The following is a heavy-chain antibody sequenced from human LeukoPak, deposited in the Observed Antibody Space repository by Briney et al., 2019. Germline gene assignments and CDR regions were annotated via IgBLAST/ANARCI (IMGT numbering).Heavy chain of an antibody. J-gene: IGHJ5*02. D-gene: IGHD5-12*01. V-gene: IGHV4-30-4*01. CDR3: ARTARYSGYEAEGEWFHP. CDR1: GGSISSGDYY. Sequence: SQTLSLTCTVSGGSISSGDYYWSWIRQPPGKGLEWIGYIYYSGSTYYNPSLKSRVTISVDTSKNQFSLRLSSVTAADTAVYYRARTARYSGYEAEGEWFHPWGQGTLVTVSS. CDR2: IYYSGST.